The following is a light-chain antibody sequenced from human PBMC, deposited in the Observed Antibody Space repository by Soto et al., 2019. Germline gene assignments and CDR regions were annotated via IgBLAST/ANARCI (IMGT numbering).Light chain of an antibody. V-gene: IGLV2-8*01. CDR2: EVN. J-gene: IGLJ1*01. CDR3: SSYAGSSNV. CDR1: SSDGGGYNY. Sequence: QSALTQPPSASGSPGQSVAISCTGTSSDGGGYNYVSLYQQHPGKAPKLMIYEVNKRPSGVPDRFSGSKSGNTASLTVSGLQAEDEADYYCSSYAGSSNVFGTGTKVTVL.